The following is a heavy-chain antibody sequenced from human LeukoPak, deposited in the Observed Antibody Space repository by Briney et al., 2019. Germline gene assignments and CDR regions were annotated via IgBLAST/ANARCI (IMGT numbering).Heavy chain of an antibody. CDR1: GGSISSYY. Sequence: SETLSLTCTVSGGSISSYYWSWIRQTPGKGLEWIGYFYYSGSTNYNPSLKGRLTISVDTSKNQFSLKLSSVTAADTAVYYCARVQKGRGVTSAFDIWGQGTMVTASS. CDR3: ARVQKGRGVTSAFDI. D-gene: IGHD3-10*01. J-gene: IGHJ3*02. V-gene: IGHV4-59*01. CDR2: FYYSGST.